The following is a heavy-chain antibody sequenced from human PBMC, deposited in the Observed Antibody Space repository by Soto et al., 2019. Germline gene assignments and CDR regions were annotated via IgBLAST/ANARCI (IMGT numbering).Heavy chain of an antibody. J-gene: IGHJ4*02. V-gene: IGHV1-8*01. Sequence: QVQLVQSGAEVKKPGASVKVSCKASGYTFTSYDINWVRQATGQGLEWMGWMNPNSGNTGYAQKFQGRVTMTRNTSISTAYMALSSLRSEDKAVYYCAREHSSSWRFDYWGQGTLVTVSS. CDR1: GYTFTSYD. D-gene: IGHD6-13*01. CDR3: AREHSSSWRFDY. CDR2: MNPNSGNT.